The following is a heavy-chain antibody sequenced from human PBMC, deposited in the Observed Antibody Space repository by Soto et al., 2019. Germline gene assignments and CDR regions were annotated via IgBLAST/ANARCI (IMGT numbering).Heavy chain of an antibody. CDR2: IIPIVGTA. D-gene: IGHD3-10*01. Sequence: SVKGSCQASGGTFSSYAISWVRQAPGQGRGWRGGIIPIVGTANYAQKFQGRDTITADKSTSTAYMELSSLRSEDTAVYYCARDPMVRGSNAFDIWGQGTMVTV. V-gene: IGHV1-69*06. CDR1: GGTFSSYA. CDR3: ARDPMVRGSNAFDI. J-gene: IGHJ3*02.